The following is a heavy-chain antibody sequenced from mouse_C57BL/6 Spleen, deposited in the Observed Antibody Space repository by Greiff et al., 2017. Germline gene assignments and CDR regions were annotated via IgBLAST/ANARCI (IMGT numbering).Heavy chain of an antibody. CDR3: ASLQLGQGFAY. Sequence: EVKVEESGGGLVQPGGSLSLSCAASGFTFTDYYMSWVRQPPGKALEWLGFIRNKANGYTTEYSASVKGRFTISRDNSQSILYLQMNALRAEDSATYYCASLQLGQGFAYWGQGTLVTVSA. CDR1: GFTFTDYY. J-gene: IGHJ3*01. D-gene: IGHD4-1*02. V-gene: IGHV7-3*01. CDR2: IRNKANGYTT.